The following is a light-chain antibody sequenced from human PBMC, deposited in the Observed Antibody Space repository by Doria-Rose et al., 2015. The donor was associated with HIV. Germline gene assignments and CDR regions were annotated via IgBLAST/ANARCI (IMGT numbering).Light chain of an antibody. CDR3: QQYYDTPS. CDR2: WAS. Sequence: DIRVTQSPESLGMSLGERATLNCKSNQSLLYTSKNYLAWYQQKPGQPPKLLIYWASTRHSGVPARFSGSGSGTDFTPTISSLEAEDVAVYYCQQYYDTPSFGPGTTVDIK. CDR1: QSLLYTSKNY. J-gene: IGKJ3*01. V-gene: IGKV4-1*01.